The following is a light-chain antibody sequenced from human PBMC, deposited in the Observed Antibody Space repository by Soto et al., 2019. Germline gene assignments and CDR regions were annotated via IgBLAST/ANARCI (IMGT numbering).Light chain of an antibody. V-gene: IGKV1-17*01. CDR1: QSIRTY. Sequence: DIQMTHSPSSLSASVGSRFNITCRASQSIRTYLHWYQQKPGKAPNLLIHTASTLQSGVPSRFRGSGSGTELTLTISSMKPEDFATYYCQQRNSYPITFGQGTRLEIK. J-gene: IGKJ5*01. CDR3: QQRNSYPIT. CDR2: TAS.